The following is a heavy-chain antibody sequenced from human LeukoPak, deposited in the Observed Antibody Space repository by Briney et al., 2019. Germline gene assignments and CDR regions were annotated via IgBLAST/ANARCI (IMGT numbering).Heavy chain of an antibody. Sequence: PGGSLRLSCAASGFSFSSYPMSWVRQAPGKGLEWVSAISGSGGSTFYADSVKGRFTISRDNSKNTLYLQMNSLRAEDTAVYYCAKSTIFSGSNFDYWGQGTLVTVSS. CDR3: AKSTIFSGSNFDY. CDR2: ISGSGGST. D-gene: IGHD6-19*01. CDR1: GFSFSSYP. J-gene: IGHJ4*02. V-gene: IGHV3-23*01.